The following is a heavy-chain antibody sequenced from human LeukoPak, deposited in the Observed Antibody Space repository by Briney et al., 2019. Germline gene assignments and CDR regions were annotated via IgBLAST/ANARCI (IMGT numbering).Heavy chain of an antibody. CDR2: INPNSGGT. CDR1: GYTFTGYY. V-gene: IGHV1-2*02. CDR3: ASGSEMATNTLNY. J-gene: IGHJ4*02. Sequence: ASVKVSCKASGYTFTGYYMHWVRQAPGQGLEWMGWINPNSGGTNYAQKFQGRVTMTRDTSTSTVYMELSSLRSEDTAVYYCASGSEMATNTLNYWGQRTLVTVSS. D-gene: IGHD5-24*01.